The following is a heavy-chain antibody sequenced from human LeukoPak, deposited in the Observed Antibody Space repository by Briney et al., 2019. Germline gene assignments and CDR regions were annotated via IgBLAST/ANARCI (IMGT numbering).Heavy chain of an antibody. Sequence: GGSLRLSCAASGFTFSSYAMSWVRQAPGKGLEWVSGTGGSGGTTYYADSVKGRFTISRDNSKNTLYLQMNSLRAEDTAVYYCARGLVFDPWGQGTLVTVSS. CDR1: GFTFSSYA. CDR3: ARGLVFDP. V-gene: IGHV3-23*01. J-gene: IGHJ5*02. CDR2: TGGSGGTT.